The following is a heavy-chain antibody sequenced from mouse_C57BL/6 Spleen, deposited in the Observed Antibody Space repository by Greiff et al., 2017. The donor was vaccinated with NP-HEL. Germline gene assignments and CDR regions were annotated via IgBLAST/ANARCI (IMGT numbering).Heavy chain of an antibody. D-gene: IGHD1-1*01. Sequence: VQLQQSDAELVKPRASVKISCKVSGYTFTDHTIHWMKQRPEQGLEWIGYIYPRDGSTKYNEKFKGKATLTADKSSSTAYMQLNSLTSEDSAVYFWAREDYGSSYVSYFDYWGQGTTHTVAS. CDR3: AREDYGSSYVSYFDY. CDR1: GYTFTDHT. J-gene: IGHJ2*01. CDR2: IYPRDGST. V-gene: IGHV1-78*01.